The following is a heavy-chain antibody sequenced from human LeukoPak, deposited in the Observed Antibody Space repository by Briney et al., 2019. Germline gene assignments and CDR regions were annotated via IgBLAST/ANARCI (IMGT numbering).Heavy chain of an antibody. CDR1: GDSISSSSYY. CDR3: ARIMLSSSWFGEYFQH. CDR2: INYSGTT. Sequence: SETLPLTCTVSGDSISSSSYYWGWIRQPPGKGLEWIGSINYSGTTYYNPSLKSRVTISVDASKNQFSLNLTSVTAADTAVYYCARIMLSSSWFGEYFQHWGQGALVTVSS. D-gene: IGHD6-13*01. V-gene: IGHV4-39*01. J-gene: IGHJ1*01.